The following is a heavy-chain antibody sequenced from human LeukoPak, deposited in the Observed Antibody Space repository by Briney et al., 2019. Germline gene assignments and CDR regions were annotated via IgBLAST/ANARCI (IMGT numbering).Heavy chain of an antibody. J-gene: IGHJ4*02. V-gene: IGHV3-30*18. CDR3: AKDQAHYCTTTSCYIPDY. CDR2: ISYDGGDK. D-gene: IGHD2-2*02. Sequence: GGSLRLSCAASGFTFNNYGMHWVRQAPGKGREWVAVISYDGGDKYYADSVKGRFTISRDNSKNTLYLQVNSLRAEDTAAYSCAKDQAHYCTTTSCYIPDYWGQGTLVTVSS. CDR1: GFTFNNYG.